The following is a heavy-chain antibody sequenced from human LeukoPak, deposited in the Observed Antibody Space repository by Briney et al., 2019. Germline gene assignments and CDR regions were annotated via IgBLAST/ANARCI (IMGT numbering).Heavy chain of an antibody. Sequence: ASVKVSCKASGYTFSIYAINWVRQAPGQGLEWMGWISTSTGNPTHAPAFAGRFVFSLDTSVNTAYLQINGLQPDDTAIYYCARDRGGYMAYWGQGTLVTVSS. V-gene: IGHV7-4-1*02. CDR1: GYTFSIYA. CDR2: ISTSTGNP. J-gene: IGHJ4*02. CDR3: ARDRGGYMAY. D-gene: IGHD5-12*01.